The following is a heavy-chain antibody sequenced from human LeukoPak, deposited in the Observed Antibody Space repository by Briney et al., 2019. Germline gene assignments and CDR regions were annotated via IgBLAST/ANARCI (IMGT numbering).Heavy chain of an antibody. Sequence: GRSLRLSCAASGFTFDDYAMHWVRQAPGKGLEGVSGISWNSGSIGYADSVKGRFTISRDNAKNSLYLQMNSLRAEDTALYYCAILTTVTTEGWFDPWGQGTLVTVSS. D-gene: IGHD4-17*01. J-gene: IGHJ5*02. V-gene: IGHV3-9*01. CDR3: AILTTVTTEGWFDP. CDR2: ISWNSGSI. CDR1: GFTFDDYA.